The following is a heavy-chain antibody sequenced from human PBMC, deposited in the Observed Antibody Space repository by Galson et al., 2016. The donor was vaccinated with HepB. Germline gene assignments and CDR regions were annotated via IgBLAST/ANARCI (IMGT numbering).Heavy chain of an antibody. CDR2: ISYDGSNK. J-gene: IGHJ4*02. CDR3: ARAYLLYCTTTSCYFDY. D-gene: IGHD2-2*01. V-gene: IGHV3-30*03. Sequence: SLRLSCAASGFTFSNFDMHWVRQAPGKGLDWVAVISYDGSNKYYADSVKGRFTISRANSKNTVYLQMKSLRAEDTAVYYCARAYLLYCTTTSCYFDYWSQGTLVT. CDR1: GFTFSNFD.